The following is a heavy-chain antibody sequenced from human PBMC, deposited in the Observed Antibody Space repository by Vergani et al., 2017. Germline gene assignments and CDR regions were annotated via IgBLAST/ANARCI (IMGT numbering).Heavy chain of an antibody. D-gene: IGHD3-9*01. CDR1: GGSISSGDDY. J-gene: IGHJ4*02. Sequence: QVQLQESGPGLVKPSQTLSLTCTVSGGSISSGDDYWSWIRQPPGKGLEWIGSIYRTGRTHFNPSLKSRVTISVDTSNNHFSLRLNSLTAADTAVYYCARRSGIVYDIFSGTQYFFDFWGQGTLVTVSS. CDR2: IYRTGRT. V-gene: IGHV4-30-4*01. CDR3: ARRSGIVYDIFSGTQYFFDF.